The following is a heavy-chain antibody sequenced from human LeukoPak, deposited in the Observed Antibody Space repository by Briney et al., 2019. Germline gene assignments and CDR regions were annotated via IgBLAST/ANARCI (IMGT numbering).Heavy chain of an antibody. CDR2: IYYSGSN. D-gene: IGHD6-13*01. CDR1: GGSISSYY. CDR3: ARRGPYSDSPIWSWFDP. Sequence: SETLSLTCTVSGGSISSYYWICIRHPPGKGLEWIGSIYYSGSNYYNPSLKSRVTISVDTSKTQFSLKLSSVTAADTAVYYCARRGPYSDSPIWSWFDPWGQGTLVTVSS. J-gene: IGHJ5*02. V-gene: IGHV4-59*08.